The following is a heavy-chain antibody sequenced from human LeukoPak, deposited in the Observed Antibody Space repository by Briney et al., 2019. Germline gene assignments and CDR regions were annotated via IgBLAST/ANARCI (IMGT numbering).Heavy chain of an antibody. V-gene: IGHV5-51*01. CDR1: GYRFTTYW. CDR2: IYPGDSAT. CDR3: ARQGCSGGSCYPPTYYYGMDV. J-gene: IGHJ6*02. Sequence: GESLKISCKGSGYRFTTYWIGWVRQMPGKGLEWMGIIYPGDSATRYSPSFQGQVTISADKSISTAYLQWSSQKASDTAIYYCARQGCSGGSCYPPTYYYGMDVWGQGTTVTVSS. D-gene: IGHD2-15*01.